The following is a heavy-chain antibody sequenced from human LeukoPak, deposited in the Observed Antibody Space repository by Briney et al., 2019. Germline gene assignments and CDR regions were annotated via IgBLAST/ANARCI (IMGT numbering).Heavy chain of an antibody. CDR2: ISASGGDT. CDR3: AKDAAGPEY. J-gene: IGHJ4*02. D-gene: IGHD6-13*01. Sequence: GGSLRLSCAASGFTVSSNYMSWVRQAPGKGLEWVSGISASGGDTWYPDSVKGRFTISRDNSKNTLFLQMNSLRVEDTAIYYCAKDAAGPEYWGQGTRVTVSS. CDR1: GFTVSSNY. V-gene: IGHV3-23*01.